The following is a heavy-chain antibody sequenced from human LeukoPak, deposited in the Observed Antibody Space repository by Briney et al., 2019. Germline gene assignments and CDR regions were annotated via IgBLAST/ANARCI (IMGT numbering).Heavy chain of an antibody. J-gene: IGHJ4*02. CDR3: ARQRLDGDILGFDW. Sequence: PSETLSLTCNVSGASISGHYWSWIRHPAGKSLEWIGRIHTSGSPIYNPSLSSRVTMPVDTSKGQFSLTMNSLTAADTAIYYCARQRLDGDILGFDWWGQGTLVTVSS. CDR2: IHTSGSP. D-gene: IGHD2-21*01. V-gene: IGHV4-4*07. CDR1: GASISGHY.